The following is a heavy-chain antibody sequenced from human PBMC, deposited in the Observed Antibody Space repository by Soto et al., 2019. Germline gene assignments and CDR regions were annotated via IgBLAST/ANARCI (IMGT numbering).Heavy chain of an antibody. D-gene: IGHD6-6*01. CDR2: IYHSGNT. CDR1: GGSISSGGYY. V-gene: IGHV4-31*03. CDR3: ARVGISSSDAFDI. Sequence: SETPSLTCSVSGGSISSGGYYWSWIRQLPGKDLEWIGYIYHSGNTYYNSSLKSRLTISVDTSKNQFSLKLTSVTAADTAVYYCARVGISSSDAFDIWGQGTMVTVSS. J-gene: IGHJ3*02.